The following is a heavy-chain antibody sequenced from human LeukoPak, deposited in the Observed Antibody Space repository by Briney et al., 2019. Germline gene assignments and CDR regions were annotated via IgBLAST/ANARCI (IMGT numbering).Heavy chain of an antibody. CDR2: IWFDGTDE. D-gene: IGHD4-17*01. CDR1: GFTFSSYG. V-gene: IGHV3-30*02. Sequence: GGSLRLSCAASGFTFSSYGMHWVRQAPGRGLEWVALIWFDGTDEYYADSVKGRFTISRDNSNKTLYLQMYSVRAEDTAVYCCAKERDYAEDMDVWGKGTTVTVSS. CDR3: AKERDYAEDMDV. J-gene: IGHJ6*03.